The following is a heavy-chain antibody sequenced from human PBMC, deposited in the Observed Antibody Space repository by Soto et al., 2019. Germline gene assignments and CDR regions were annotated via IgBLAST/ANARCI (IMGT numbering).Heavy chain of an antibody. D-gene: IGHD2-15*01. CDR3: ARGILVTYYYYGMDV. V-gene: IGHV4-34*01. CDR2: INHSGST. Sequence: SETLSLTCAVYGGSVSGYYWSWIRQPPGKGLEWIGEINHSGSTNYNPSLKSRVTISVDTSKNQFSLKLSSVTAADTAVYYCARGILVTYYYYGMDVWGQGTTVTVSS. CDR1: GGSVSGYY. J-gene: IGHJ6*02.